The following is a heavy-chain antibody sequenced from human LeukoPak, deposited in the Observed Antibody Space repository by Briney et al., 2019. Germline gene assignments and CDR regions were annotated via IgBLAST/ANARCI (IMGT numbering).Heavy chain of an antibody. CDR3: ARSLELRGLEFDY. Sequence: GGSLRLSCAASGFTFSSYSMNWVRQAPGKGLEWVSYISSSSSSTIYYADSVKGRFTISRDNAKNSLYLQMNSLRAEDTAVYYCARSLELRGLEFDYWGQGTLVTVSS. J-gene: IGHJ4*02. CDR2: ISSSSSSTI. CDR1: GFTFSSYS. D-gene: IGHD1-7*01. V-gene: IGHV3-48*01.